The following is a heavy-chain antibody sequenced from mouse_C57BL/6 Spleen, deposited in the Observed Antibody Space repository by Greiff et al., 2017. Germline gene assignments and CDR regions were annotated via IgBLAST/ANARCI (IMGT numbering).Heavy chain of an antibody. D-gene: IGHD1-1*01. CDR2: IWSGGST. Sequence: VKLVESGPGLVQPSQSLSITCTVSGFSLTSYGVHWVRQSPGKGLEWLGVIWSGGSTDYNAAFISRLSISKDNSKSQVFFKMNSLQADDTAIYYCARNKGGSSYVRAMDYWGQGTSVTVSS. J-gene: IGHJ4*01. CDR1: GFSLTSYG. CDR3: ARNKGGSSYVRAMDY. V-gene: IGHV2-2*01.